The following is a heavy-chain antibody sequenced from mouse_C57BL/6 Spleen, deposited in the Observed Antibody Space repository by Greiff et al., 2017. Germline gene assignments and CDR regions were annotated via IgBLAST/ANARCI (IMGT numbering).Heavy chain of an antibody. CDR1: GFTFSSYA. J-gene: IGHJ2*01. Sequence: EVQLVESGGGLVKPGGSLKLSCAASGFTFSSYAMSWVRQTPEKRLEWVATISDGGSYTYYPDNVQGRFTISRDNAKNNLYLQMSHLKSEDTAMYYCARGEEVDYFDYWGQGTTLTVSS. CDR2: ISDGGSYT. CDR3: ARGEEVDYFDY. D-gene: IGHD1-3*01. V-gene: IGHV5-4*01.